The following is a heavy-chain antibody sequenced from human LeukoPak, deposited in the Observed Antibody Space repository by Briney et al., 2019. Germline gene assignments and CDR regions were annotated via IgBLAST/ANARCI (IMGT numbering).Heavy chain of an antibody. Sequence: SETLSLTCTVSGGSISSGDYYWSWIRQPPGKGLEWIGYIYYSGSTYYNPSLKSRVTISVDTSKNQFSLKLSSVTAADTAVYYCARASGVYCSSTSCYVLDYWGQGTLVTVSS. CDR1: GGSISSGDYY. D-gene: IGHD2-2*01. CDR3: ARASGVYCSSTSCYVLDY. J-gene: IGHJ4*02. V-gene: IGHV4-30-4*08. CDR2: IYYSGST.